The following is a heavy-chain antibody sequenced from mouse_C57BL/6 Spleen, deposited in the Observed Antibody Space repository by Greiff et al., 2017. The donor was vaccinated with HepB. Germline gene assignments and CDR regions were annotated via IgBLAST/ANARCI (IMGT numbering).Heavy chain of an antibody. Sequence: QVQLQQPGAELVRPGSSVKLSCKASGYTFTSYWMHWVKQRPIQGLEWIGNIDPSDSETHYNQKFKDKATLTVDKSSSTAYMQLSSLTSEDSAVYYCARGVITTVVGGVFDYWDQGTTLTVSS. V-gene: IGHV1-52*01. CDR1: GYTFTSYW. J-gene: IGHJ2*01. CDR3: ARGVITTVVGGVFDY. CDR2: IDPSDSET. D-gene: IGHD1-1*01.